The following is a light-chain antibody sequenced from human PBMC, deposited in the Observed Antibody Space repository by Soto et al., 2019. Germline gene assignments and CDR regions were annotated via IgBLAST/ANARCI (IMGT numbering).Light chain of an antibody. CDR3: GAWDKSLTGGV. CDR2: ENY. Sequence: QSVLTQPPSVSAAPGQKVTISCSGSSSNIGSDYVSWYQQLPGAAPKLLIYENYERPSGIPDRLSGSKSVTSANLAITGLQTGDEADYYCGAWDKSLTGGVFGGGTKVTVL. V-gene: IGLV1-51*02. CDR1: SSNIGSDY. J-gene: IGLJ2*01.